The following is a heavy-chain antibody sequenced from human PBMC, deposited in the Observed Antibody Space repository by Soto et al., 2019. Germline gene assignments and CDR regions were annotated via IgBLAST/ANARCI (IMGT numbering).Heavy chain of an antibody. Sequence: WGSLRLSCAASGFTFSSYSMNWVRQGPGKGLEWVSSISISSSYIYYADSVKGRFTISRDNAKNSLYLQMNSLRAEDTAVYYCARDADYYYDRRGYYPLGSLGQGTLVTVSA. J-gene: IGHJ5*02. CDR2: ISISSSYI. D-gene: IGHD3-22*01. CDR1: GFTFSSYS. V-gene: IGHV3-21*01. CDR3: ARDADYYYDRRGYYPLGS.